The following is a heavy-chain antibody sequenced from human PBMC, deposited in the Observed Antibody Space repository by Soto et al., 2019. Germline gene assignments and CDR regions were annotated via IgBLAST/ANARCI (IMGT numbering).Heavy chain of an antibody. CDR1: GFTFSSYA. V-gene: IGHV3-23*01. CDR2: ISGSGGST. Sequence: PGGSLRLSCAASGFTFSSYAMSWVRQAPGKGLEWVSAISGSGGSTYYADSVKGRFTISRDNSKNTLYLQMNSLRAEDTAVYYCQGGDFWSGRHFDYWGQGTLVTVSS. D-gene: IGHD3-3*01. J-gene: IGHJ4*02. CDR3: QGGDFWSGRHFDY.